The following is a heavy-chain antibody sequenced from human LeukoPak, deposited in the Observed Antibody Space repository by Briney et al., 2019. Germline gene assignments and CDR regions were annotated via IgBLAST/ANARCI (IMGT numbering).Heavy chain of an antibody. J-gene: IGHJ2*01. CDR1: GASVSSFY. V-gene: IGHV4-59*02. CDR3: ATAAPDWHFDL. Sequence: SWETLSLPCTLSGASVSSFYWSWIRQPPGGGLEWIGYFYYSGSTNYNPSLKSRVTISVDTSKKQFSLKLSSVTAADTAVYYCATAAPDWHFDLWGRGTLVTVSS. D-gene: IGHD2-15*01. CDR2: FYYSGST.